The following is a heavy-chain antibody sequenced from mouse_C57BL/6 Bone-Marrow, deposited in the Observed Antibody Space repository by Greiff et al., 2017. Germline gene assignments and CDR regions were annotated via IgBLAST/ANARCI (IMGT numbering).Heavy chain of an antibody. D-gene: IGHD1-1*01. CDR3: AELRYYAMDY. CDR1: GYAFSSSW. CDR2: IYPGDGDT. J-gene: IGHJ4*01. Sequence: QQSGPELVKPGASVKISCKASGYAFSSSWMNWVKQRPGKGLEWIGRIYPGDGDTNYNGKFKGKATLTADKSSSTAYMQLSSLTSEDSAVYFCAELRYYAMDYWGQGTSVTVSS. V-gene: IGHV1-82*01.